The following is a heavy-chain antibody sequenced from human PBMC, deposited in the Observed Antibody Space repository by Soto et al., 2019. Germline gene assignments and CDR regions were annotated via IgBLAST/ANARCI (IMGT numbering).Heavy chain of an antibody. Sequence: ASVKVSCKASGYTFTSYDINWVRQATGQGLEWMGWMNPNSGNTGYAQKFQGRVTMTRNTSISTAYMELSSLRSEDTAVYYCARAPGLRFQGYGMDVWGQGTTVTVSS. CDR2: MNPNSGNT. V-gene: IGHV1-8*01. CDR1: GYTFTSYD. CDR3: ARAPGLRFQGYGMDV. D-gene: IGHD3-3*01. J-gene: IGHJ6*02.